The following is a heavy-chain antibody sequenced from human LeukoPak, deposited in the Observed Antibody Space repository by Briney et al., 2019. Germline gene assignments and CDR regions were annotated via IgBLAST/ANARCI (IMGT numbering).Heavy chain of an antibody. Sequence: HPGGSLRLSRAASGFTFDDYALHWVRQAPGKGLECVSGISWNSGSIGYADSVKGRFTISRDNAKNSLYLQMNSLRAEDTALYYCAKVFRSLYYYYGMDVWGQGTTVTVSS. CDR3: AKVFRSLYYYYGMDV. CDR1: GFTFDDYA. CDR2: ISWNSGSI. V-gene: IGHV3-9*01. J-gene: IGHJ6*02. D-gene: IGHD3-10*02.